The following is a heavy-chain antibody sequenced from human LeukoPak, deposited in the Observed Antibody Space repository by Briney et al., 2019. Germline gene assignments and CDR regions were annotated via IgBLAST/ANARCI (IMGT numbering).Heavy chain of an antibody. CDR3: ARVSSLKATSLQWFDP. CDR1: GGSISSGGYS. CDR2: IHHSGST. Sequence: SQTLSLTCAVSGGSISSGGYSWSWIRQPPGKGLEWIGYIHHSGSTYYNPSLKSRVTISVDRSKNQFSLKLSSVTAADTAVYYCARVSSLKATSLQWFDPWGQGTLVTVSS. V-gene: IGHV4-30-2*01. J-gene: IGHJ5*02. D-gene: IGHD1-26*01.